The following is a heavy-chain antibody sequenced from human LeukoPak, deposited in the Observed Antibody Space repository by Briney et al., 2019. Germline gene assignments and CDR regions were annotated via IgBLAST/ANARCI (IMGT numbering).Heavy chain of an antibody. V-gene: IGHV1-18*01. CDR3: ARDQMNIAAAGAYFDY. CDR2: IGAYNGNT. CDR1: GYTFTSIG. D-gene: IGHD6-13*01. Sequence: ASVKVSCKASGYTFTSIGISWVRQGPGQGLEWLGWIGAYNGNTKYGQKPQGRVTMTTDTSTSTAYMELRSLRSDDAAVYYCARDQMNIAAAGAYFDYWGQGTLVTVSS. J-gene: IGHJ4*02.